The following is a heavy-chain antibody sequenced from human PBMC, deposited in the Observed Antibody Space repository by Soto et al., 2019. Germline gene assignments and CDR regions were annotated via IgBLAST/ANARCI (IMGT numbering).Heavy chain of an antibody. CDR2: INPILSMS. D-gene: IGHD3-10*01. CDR3: ASSYGSGYRAFDY. J-gene: IGHJ4*02. V-gene: IGHV1-69*02. Sequence: QVQLVQSGAEVKRPGSSVKVSCKASSDTFTFYSINWVRQAPGLGLEWMGRINPILSMSNYAQRFQGRVTMTADKSTSTAYMELSSLRSEATAIYYCASSYGSGYRAFDYWGQGALVTVSS. CDR1: SDTFTFYS.